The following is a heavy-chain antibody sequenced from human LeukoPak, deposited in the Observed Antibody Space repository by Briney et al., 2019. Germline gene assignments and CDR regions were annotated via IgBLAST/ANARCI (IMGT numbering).Heavy chain of an antibody. Sequence: GGSLRLSCAASGVAFSNYAMSWVRQAPGKGLEWVAAISERGDGTYYAGSMKGRFTISRDNAKNMVYLQINSLRAEDTAIYYCAKDIAQGYTLGSIEQDYWGQGTLVTVSS. V-gene: IGHV3-23*01. CDR3: AKDIAQGYTLGSIEQDY. CDR1: GVAFSNYA. D-gene: IGHD5-18*01. J-gene: IGHJ4*02. CDR2: ISERGDGT.